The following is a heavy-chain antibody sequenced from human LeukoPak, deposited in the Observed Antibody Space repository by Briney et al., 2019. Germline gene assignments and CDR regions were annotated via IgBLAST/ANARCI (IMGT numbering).Heavy chain of an antibody. J-gene: IGHJ4*02. Sequence: PSQTLSLTCAVSGDSISSGGYAWSWIRQPPGKGLEWIGYIYHSGSTYYNPSLKSRVTISVDRSKNQFSLKLSSVTAADTAVYYCARSWNYKPIDYWGQGTLVTVSS. CDR3: ARSWNYKPIDY. CDR2: IYHSGST. CDR1: GDSISSGGYA. V-gene: IGHV4-30-2*01. D-gene: IGHD1-7*01.